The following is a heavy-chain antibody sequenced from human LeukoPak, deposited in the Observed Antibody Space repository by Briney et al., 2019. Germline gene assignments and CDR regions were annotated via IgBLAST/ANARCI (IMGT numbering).Heavy chain of an antibody. CDR1: GFTLSSYW. V-gene: IGHV3-7*05. J-gene: IGHJ4*02. CDR3: TRDSQGSGIYSVDY. D-gene: IGHD3-10*01. Sequence: PGGSLRLSCAASGFTLSSYWMSWVRQAPGKGLEWVANIKHDGSEKYYVDSVKGRFTTSRDNAKNSLFLQMNSLRAEDTAVYWCTRDSQGSGIYSVDYWGQGTLVTVSS. CDR2: IKHDGSEK.